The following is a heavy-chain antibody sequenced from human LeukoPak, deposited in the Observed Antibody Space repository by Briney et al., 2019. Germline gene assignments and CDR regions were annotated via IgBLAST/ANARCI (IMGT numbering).Heavy chain of an antibody. CDR3: ARVIAVAAQGDYYYMDV. V-gene: IGHV4-59*01. D-gene: IGHD6-19*01. CDR1: GGSISSDY. J-gene: IGHJ6*03. CDR2: IYYRGST. Sequence: SETLSLTCTVSGGSISSDYWSWIRQPPGKGLEWIGYIYYRGSTKYKPSLKSRVSISVDTSKNQFSLKLSSVTAADTAVYYCARVIAVAAQGDYYYMDVWGKGTTVTVSS.